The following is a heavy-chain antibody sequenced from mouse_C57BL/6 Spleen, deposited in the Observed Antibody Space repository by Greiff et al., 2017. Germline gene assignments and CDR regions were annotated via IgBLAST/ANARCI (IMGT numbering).Heavy chain of an antibody. CDR3: GRGTTVVAKDYYAMDY. J-gene: IGHJ4*01. CDR1: GYAFSSSW. D-gene: IGHD1-1*01. V-gene: IGHV1-82*01. CDR2: IYPGDGDT. Sequence: VKLVESGPELVKPGASVKISCKASGYAFSSSWMNWVKQRPGKGLEWIGRIYPGDGDTNYNGKFKGKATLTADKSSSTAYMQLSSLTSEDSAVYFCGRGTTVVAKDYYAMDYWGQGTSVTVSS.